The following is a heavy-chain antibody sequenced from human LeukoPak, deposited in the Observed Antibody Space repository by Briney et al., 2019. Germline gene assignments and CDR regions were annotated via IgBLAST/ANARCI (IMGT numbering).Heavy chain of an antibody. V-gene: IGHV3-33*01. CDR3: ARDPGELLQDYCYGMDV. CDR1: GFTFSSYG. Sequence: PGGSLRLSCAASGFTFSSYGMHWVRQAPGKGLEWVAVIWYDGSNKYYADSVKGRFTISRDNSKNTLYLQMNSLRAEDTAVYYCARDPGELLQDYCYGMDVWGQGTTVTVSS. J-gene: IGHJ6*02. CDR2: IWYDGSNK. D-gene: IGHD1-26*01.